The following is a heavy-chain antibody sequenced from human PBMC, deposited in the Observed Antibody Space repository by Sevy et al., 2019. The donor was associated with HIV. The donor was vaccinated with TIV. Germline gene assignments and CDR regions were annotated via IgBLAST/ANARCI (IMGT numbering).Heavy chain of an antibody. CDR2: LSDSGVST. V-gene: IGHV3-23*01. Sequence: GGSLRLSCAASGFTSSSYAMSWVRQPPGRGLEWVSTLSDSGVSTYYADSVKGRFTISRDNSKNILYLQMNSLRDEDTAVYYCARDSGMARGVFFDYWGQGTLVTVSS. CDR1: GFTSSSYA. D-gene: IGHD3-10*01. J-gene: IGHJ4*02. CDR3: ARDSGMARGVFFDY.